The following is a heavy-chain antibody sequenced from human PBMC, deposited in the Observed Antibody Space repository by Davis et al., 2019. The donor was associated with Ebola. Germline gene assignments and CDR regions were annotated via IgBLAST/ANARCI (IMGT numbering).Heavy chain of an antibody. J-gene: IGHJ4*02. CDR2: IKQDGSAK. CDR1: GFTFSSYW. V-gene: IGHV3-7*01. CDR3: ARPDRSIRTTPGY. D-gene: IGHD1/OR15-1a*01. Sequence: GGSLRLSCAASGFTFSSYWMSWVRQAPGKGLEWVAIIKQDGSAKSYVDSVKGRFTISRDNAKSSLFLQMDGLRAEDTAVYYCARPDRSIRTTPGYWGQGTLVTVSS.